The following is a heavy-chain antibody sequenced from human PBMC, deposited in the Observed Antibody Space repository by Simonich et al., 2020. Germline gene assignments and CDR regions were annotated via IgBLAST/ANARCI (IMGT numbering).Heavy chain of an antibody. CDR3: ARSTTGTTAFDI. CDR1: GYIFTSYG. J-gene: IGHJ3*02. Sequence: QVQLVQSGAEGKKPGASVKVSCKASGYIFTSYGISWVRQAPGQGLEWMGWISAYKGNTNYSQKLQGRVTMTTDTSTGTAYMELRSLRSDDTAVYYCARSTTGTTAFDIWGQGTMVTVSS. CDR2: ISAYKGNT. D-gene: IGHD1-1*01. V-gene: IGHV1-18*01.